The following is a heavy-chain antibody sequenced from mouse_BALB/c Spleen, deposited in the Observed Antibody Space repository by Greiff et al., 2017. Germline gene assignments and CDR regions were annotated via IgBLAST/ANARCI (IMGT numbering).Heavy chain of an antibody. V-gene: IGHV7-3*02. Sequence: EVKVVESGGGLVQPGGSLRLSCATSGFTFTDYYMSWVRQPPGKALEWLGFIRNKANGYTTEYSASVKGRFTISRDNSQSILYLQMNTLRAEDSATYYCARDRNYGFAYWGQGTLVTVSA. CDR3: ARDRNYGFAY. D-gene: IGHD1-1*01. J-gene: IGHJ3*01. CDR2: IRNKANGYTT. CDR1: GFTFTDYY.